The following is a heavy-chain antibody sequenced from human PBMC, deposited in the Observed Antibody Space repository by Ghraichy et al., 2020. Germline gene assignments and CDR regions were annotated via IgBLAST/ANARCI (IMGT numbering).Heavy chain of an antibody. CDR2: IFYSGST. CDR3: ARGLRTNWFDP. J-gene: IGHJ5*02. Sequence: SETLSLTCSVSGGSVSSYYWNWIRQPPGKGLEWIGYIFYSGSTNYNPSLKGRVTISLHTSKNQFSLNVSSVTAADAAVYYCARGLRTNWFDPWGQGTLVTVSS. CDR1: GGSVSSYY. V-gene: IGHV4-59*02.